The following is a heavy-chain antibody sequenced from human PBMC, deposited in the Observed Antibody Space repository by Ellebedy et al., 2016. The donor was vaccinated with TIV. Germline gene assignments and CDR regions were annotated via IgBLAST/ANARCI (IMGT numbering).Heavy chain of an antibody. V-gene: IGHV4-34*01. CDR2: INDSGTT. CDR1: GGSSSDYF. Sequence: SETLSLTXAVYGGSSSDYFWSWMRLSTGKGLQWIGEINDSGTTKYTPSLRGRVTISGDTAKNQVSLHLTSVTAADTAVYFCARFRPHCFTDDCYLNAFEYWGHGTAVTVSS. D-gene: IGHD2-21*01. J-gene: IGHJ3*01. CDR3: ARFRPHCFTDDCYLNAFEY.